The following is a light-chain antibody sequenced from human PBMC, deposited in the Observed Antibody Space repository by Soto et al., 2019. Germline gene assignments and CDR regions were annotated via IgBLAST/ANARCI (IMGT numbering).Light chain of an antibody. V-gene: IGKV3-20*01. J-gene: IGKJ1*01. CDR2: GAS. Sequence: EIVLTQSPGTLSLSPGERTALSCRASQSLSSTSLALYQQKPGHGPRLLIYGASRRATGIPDRFSASESGTDVTLTISSLQHEDFAVYFCQQYDSTPWTFGQGTRVESK. CDR3: QQYDSTPWT. CDR1: QSLSSTS.